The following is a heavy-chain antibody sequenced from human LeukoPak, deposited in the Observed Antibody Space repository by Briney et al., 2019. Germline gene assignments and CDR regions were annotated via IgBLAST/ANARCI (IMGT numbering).Heavy chain of an antibody. Sequence: PSETLSLTCAVYGGSLSGYYWSWIRHPPGKGLEWIGEINHSGSTNYNPSLKSRVTISVDTSKNQFSLKLSSVTAADTAVYYCASGYGGAFDIWGQGTMVTVSS. J-gene: IGHJ3*02. CDR1: GGSLSGYY. CDR2: INHSGST. V-gene: IGHV4-34*01. D-gene: IGHD3-16*01. CDR3: ASGYGGAFDI.